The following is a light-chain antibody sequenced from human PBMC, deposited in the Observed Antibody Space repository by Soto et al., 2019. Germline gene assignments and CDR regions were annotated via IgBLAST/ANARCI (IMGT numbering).Light chain of an antibody. J-gene: IGKJ3*01. Sequence: DIQLTQSPSFLSASVGDRVTITCRASQGISSSLACYQQKPGKAPKLLLYAASTLQSGVPSRFSGSRSGTDCTLTISTLQTEDFASYYCQRFNTYPFPFVPGTNVDIK. CDR2: AAS. CDR1: QGISSS. V-gene: IGKV1-9*01. CDR3: QRFNTYPFP.